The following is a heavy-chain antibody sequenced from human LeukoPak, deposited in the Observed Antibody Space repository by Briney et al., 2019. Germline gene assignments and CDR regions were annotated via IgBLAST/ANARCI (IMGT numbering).Heavy chain of an antibody. D-gene: IGHD1-14*01. CDR1: GGSFSGYY. V-gene: IGHV4-59*08. Sequence: SETLSLTCAVYGGSFSGYYWSWIRQPPGKGLEWIGYIYYSGSTNYNPSLKSRVTISVDTSKNQFSLKLSSVTAADTAVYYCARGRNPFYWGQGTLVTVSS. CDR3: ARGRNPFY. CDR2: IYYSGST. J-gene: IGHJ4*02.